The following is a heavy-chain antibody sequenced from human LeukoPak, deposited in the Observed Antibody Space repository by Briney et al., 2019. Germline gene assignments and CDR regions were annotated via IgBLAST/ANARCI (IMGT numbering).Heavy chain of an antibody. CDR3: TRIRGAVVAATPLWFDP. D-gene: IGHD2-15*01. J-gene: IGHJ5*02. Sequence: KAGESLQISCQGSGSNFADNWIGWVRRLPGKGLEWMGIIYPGDSDTRYSPSFQGQVTFSADKSISTAYLQWSSLKASDTAMYYCTRIRGAVVAATPLWFDPWGQGTLVTVSS. V-gene: IGHV5-51*01. CDR1: GSNFADNW. CDR2: IYPGDSDT.